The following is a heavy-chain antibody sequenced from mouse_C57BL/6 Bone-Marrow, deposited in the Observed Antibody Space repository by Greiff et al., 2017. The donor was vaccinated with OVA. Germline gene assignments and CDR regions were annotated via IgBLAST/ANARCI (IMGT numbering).Heavy chain of an antibody. Sequence: EVKLVESVAELVRPGASVKLSCTASGFNIKNTYMHWVKQRPEQGLEWIGRIDPANGNTKYAPKFQGKATITADTSSNTAYLQLSSLTSEDTAIYYCARYDGYSWYFDVWGTGTTVTVSS. CDR2: IDPANGNT. CDR1: GFNIKNTY. J-gene: IGHJ1*03. D-gene: IGHD2-3*01. V-gene: IGHV14-3*01. CDR3: ARYDGYSWYFDV.